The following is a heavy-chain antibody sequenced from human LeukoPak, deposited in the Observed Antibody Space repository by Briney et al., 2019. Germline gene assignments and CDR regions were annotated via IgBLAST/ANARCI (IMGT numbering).Heavy chain of an antibody. CDR2: ISAYNGNT. D-gene: IGHD2-2*01. CDR3: ARDKRRSCSSTSCSREDY. Sequence: ASVKVSCKASGYTFTSYGISWVRQAPGQGLEWMGWISAYNGNTNYAQKLQGRVTMTTDTSTSTAYMELRSLRSDDTAVYYCARDKRRSCSSTSCSREDYWGQGTLVTVSS. V-gene: IGHV1-18*01. CDR1: GYTFTSYG. J-gene: IGHJ4*02.